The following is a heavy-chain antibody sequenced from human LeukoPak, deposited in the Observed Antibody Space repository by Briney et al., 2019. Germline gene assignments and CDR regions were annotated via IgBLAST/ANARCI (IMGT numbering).Heavy chain of an antibody. J-gene: IGHJ4*02. CDR2: INPNSGGT. CDR1: GYTFTSYD. Sequence: ASVKVSCKASGYTFTSYDINWVRQAPGQGLEWMGWINPNSGGTNYAQKFQGRVTMTRDTSISTAYMELSRLRSDDTAVYYCATDIVVVPAAIRGGDYWGQGTLVTVSS. CDR3: ATDIVVVPAAIRGGDY. V-gene: IGHV1-2*02. D-gene: IGHD2-2*02.